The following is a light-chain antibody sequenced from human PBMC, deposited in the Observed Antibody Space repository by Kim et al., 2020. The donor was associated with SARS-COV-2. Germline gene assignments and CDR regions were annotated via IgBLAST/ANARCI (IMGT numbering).Light chain of an antibody. CDR3: QQHINWPST. V-gene: IGKV3-11*01. J-gene: IGKJ5*01. CDR1: QSVGSY. CDR2: DAS. Sequence: EIVLTQSPATLSSSPGERATLSCRASQSVGSYLAWYQHKPGQAPRLLISDASNRAAGIPARFSGSGSGTDFTLTISSLDPEDFAVYYCQQHINWPSTFGQGTRLDIK.